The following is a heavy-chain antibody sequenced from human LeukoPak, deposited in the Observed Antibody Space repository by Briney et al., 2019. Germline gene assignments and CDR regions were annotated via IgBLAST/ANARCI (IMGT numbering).Heavy chain of an antibody. V-gene: IGHV1-8*02. CDR3: ARASYSITTIPVAGERRAFDI. Sequence: AASVKVSCKASGYTFTSYDINWVRQATGQGLEWMGWLNPHSGNTGYAQKFQGRVTITRNTSISTAYMEVSSLRSEDTAVYYCARASYSITTIPVAGERRAFDIWGQGTMVTVSS. D-gene: IGHD6-19*01. J-gene: IGHJ3*02. CDR2: LNPHSGNT. CDR1: GYTFTSYD.